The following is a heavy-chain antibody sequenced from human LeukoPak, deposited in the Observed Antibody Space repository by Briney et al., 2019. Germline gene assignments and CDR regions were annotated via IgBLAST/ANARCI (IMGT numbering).Heavy chain of an antibody. CDR2: IYYSGIT. Sequence: SETLSLTCTVSGGSISSSSYYWGWIRQPPGKGLEWIGSIYYSGITYYNPSLKSRVTISVDTSKNQFSLKLSSVTAADTAVYFCARLSVSSGWDLGYWGQGTLVTVPS. CDR1: GGSISSSSYY. D-gene: IGHD6-19*01. V-gene: IGHV4-39*01. CDR3: ARLSVSSGWDLGY. J-gene: IGHJ4*02.